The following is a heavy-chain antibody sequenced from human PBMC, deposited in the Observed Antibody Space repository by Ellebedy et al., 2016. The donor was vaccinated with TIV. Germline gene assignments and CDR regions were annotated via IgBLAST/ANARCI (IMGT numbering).Heavy chain of an antibody. Sequence: MPSETLSLTCTVSGGSIRNYFWSRMRQPAGKGLEWVGRNYSSGSTNYSPSPWSRVIMSVYTSKNQFSMHLTSVTAADTAVYYCARGPYYLTGEAFDHWGQGTLATVSS. D-gene: IGHD3-10*01. J-gene: IGHJ4*02. V-gene: IGHV4-4*07. CDR1: GGSIRNYF. CDR3: ARGPYYLTGEAFDH. CDR2: NYSSGST.